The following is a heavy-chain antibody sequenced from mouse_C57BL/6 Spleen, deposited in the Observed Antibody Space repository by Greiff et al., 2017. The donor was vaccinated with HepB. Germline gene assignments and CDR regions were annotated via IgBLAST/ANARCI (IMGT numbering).Heavy chain of an antibody. D-gene: IGHD1-1*01. V-gene: IGHV1-55*01. Sequence: QVQLQQPGAELVKPGASVKMSCKASGYTFTSYWITWVKQRPGQGLEWIGDIYPGSGSTNYNEKFKSKATLTVDTSSSTAYMQLSSLTSEDSAVYYCAFYYGSSGALPYWGQGTLVTVSA. CDR2: IYPGSGST. J-gene: IGHJ3*01. CDR1: GYTFTSYW. CDR3: AFYYGSSGALPY.